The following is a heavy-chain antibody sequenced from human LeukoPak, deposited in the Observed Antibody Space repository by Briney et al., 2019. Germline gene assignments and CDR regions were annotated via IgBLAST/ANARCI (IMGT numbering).Heavy chain of an antibody. CDR1: GYTLTELS. CDR2: FDPEDGET. J-gene: IGHJ4*02. CDR3: ATDRRHGLRGDYYFDY. V-gene: IGHV1-24*01. D-gene: IGHD4-17*01. Sequence: ASVKVSCKVSGYTLTELSMHWVRQAPGTGLEWMGGFDPEDGETIYAQKFQGRVTMTEDTSTDTAYMELSSLRSEDTAVYYCATDRRHGLRGDYYFDYWGQGTLVTVSS.